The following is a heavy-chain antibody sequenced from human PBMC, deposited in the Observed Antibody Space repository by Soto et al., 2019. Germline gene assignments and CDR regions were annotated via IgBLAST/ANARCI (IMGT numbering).Heavy chain of an antibody. CDR3: AKGRYDFWSPYYFDS. V-gene: IGHV3-9*01. Sequence: GGSLRLSCVGTGLNFDDFAMHWVRQAPGKGLEWVSGITWNNRVLAYADSVKGRFTISRDNARNSLYLQMDSLRDEDTALYYCAKGRYDFWSPYYFDSWGQGTLVTVSS. CDR2: ITWNNRVL. J-gene: IGHJ4*02. D-gene: IGHD3-3*01. CDR1: GLNFDDFA.